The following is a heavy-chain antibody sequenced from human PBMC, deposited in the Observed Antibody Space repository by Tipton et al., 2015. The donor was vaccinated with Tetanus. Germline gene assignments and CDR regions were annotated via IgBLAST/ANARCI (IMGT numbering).Heavy chain of an antibody. CDR1: GFTFSDFW. CDR2: IYSGGRT. V-gene: IGHV3-74*01. J-gene: IGHJ4*02. CDR3: ATGRTLDY. Sequence: SLRLSCSASGFTFSDFWMHWVRQAPGKGLELVSIIYSGGRTNFADSVKGRFTVSRDNAKNSLSLQMKSLGDEDTAVYYCATGRTLDYWGQGTRVTVST. D-gene: IGHD1-14*01.